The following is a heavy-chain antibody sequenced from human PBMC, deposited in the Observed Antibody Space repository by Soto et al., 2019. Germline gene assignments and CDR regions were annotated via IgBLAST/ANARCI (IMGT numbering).Heavy chain of an antibody. Sequence: LRLSCAASGFTFSSYEMNLVRQAPLKGLEWVSYISSSGSTIYYADSVKGRFTISRDNAKNSLYLQMNSLRAEDTAVYYCARGYCSGGSCYSAWYFDLWGRGTLVTVSS. CDR1: GFTFSSYE. CDR2: ISSSGSTI. CDR3: ARGYCSGGSCYSAWYFDL. J-gene: IGHJ2*01. D-gene: IGHD2-15*01. V-gene: IGHV3-48*03.